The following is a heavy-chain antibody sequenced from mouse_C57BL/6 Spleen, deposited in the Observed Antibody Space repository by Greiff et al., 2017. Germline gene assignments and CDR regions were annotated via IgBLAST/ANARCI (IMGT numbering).Heavy chain of an antibody. CDR2: ISSGSSTI. V-gene: IGHV5-17*01. CDR3: ARPPYYYGSSWWYFDV. CDR1: GFTFSDYG. Sequence: EVKLMESGGGLVKPGGSLKLSCAASGFTFSDYGMHWVRQAPEKGLEWVAYISSGSSTIYYADTVKGRFTISRDNAKNTLFLQMTSLRSDDTAMYYCARPPYYYGSSWWYFDVWGTGTTVTVSS. J-gene: IGHJ1*03. D-gene: IGHD1-1*01.